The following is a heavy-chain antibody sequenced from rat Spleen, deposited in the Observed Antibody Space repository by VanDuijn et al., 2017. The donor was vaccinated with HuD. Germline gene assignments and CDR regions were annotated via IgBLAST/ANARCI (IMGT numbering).Heavy chain of an antibody. V-gene: IGHV5-7*01. CDR3: ATVGPDWEFGY. Sequence: EVKLVESGGGLVQPGRSLKLSCAASGFTFDDYGMAWVRQAPKNGLEWVASINWGGSSTYYPDNVKGRFTISRDNAKSTLSLQMDSLRSEDTATYYCATVGPDWEFGYWGQGVMVTVSS. D-gene: IGHD5-1*01. CDR2: INWGGSST. J-gene: IGHJ2*01. CDR1: GFTFDDYG.